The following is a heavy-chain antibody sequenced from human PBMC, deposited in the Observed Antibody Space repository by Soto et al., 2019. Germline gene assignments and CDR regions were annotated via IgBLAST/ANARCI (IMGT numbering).Heavy chain of an antibody. CDR2: INAGNGNT. CDR3: AREQSGEIMTMTDAFDI. CDR1: GYTFTSYA. D-gene: IGHD3-16*01. Sequence: QVQLVQSGAEVQKPGASVKVSCKASGYTFTSYAIHWVRQAPGPRLEWMGWINAGNGNTQYSQKFQGRVTITRDTSLSXXYMEVSSLRSEDTALYYCAREQSGEIMTMTDAFDIWGQGTMVTVSS. J-gene: IGHJ3*02. V-gene: IGHV1-3*01.